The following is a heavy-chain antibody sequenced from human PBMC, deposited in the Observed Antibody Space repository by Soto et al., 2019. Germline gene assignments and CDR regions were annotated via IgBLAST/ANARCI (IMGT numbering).Heavy chain of an antibody. Sequence: QVQLVQSGAEVKKPGASVMVSCKASGFTFTSYYMHWVRQAPGQGLEWMGIINPSGGSTGYAQKFQGRVTMTSDTSTSTVYMHLSSLRSEDTAVYYCAREEYNAFDIWGQGTMVTVSS. CDR2: INPSGGST. CDR1: GFTFTSYY. D-gene: IGHD6-6*01. V-gene: IGHV1-46*01. J-gene: IGHJ3*02. CDR3: AREEYNAFDI.